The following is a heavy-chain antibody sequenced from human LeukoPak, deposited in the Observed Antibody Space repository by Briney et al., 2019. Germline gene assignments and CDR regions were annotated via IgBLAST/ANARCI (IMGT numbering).Heavy chain of an antibody. CDR3: ARGGSYGDYVYYYYMDV. CDR2: ISVYNGDT. D-gene: IGHD4-17*01. CDR1: GFIFSTYT. Sequence: GGSLRLSCAASGFIFSTYTMHWVRQAPGQGLEWMGWISVYNGDTNYAQKLQGRVTMTTDTSTSTAYMEVRSLRSDDTAVYYCARGGSYGDYVYYYYMDVWGKGTTVTVSS. V-gene: IGHV1-18*01. J-gene: IGHJ6*03.